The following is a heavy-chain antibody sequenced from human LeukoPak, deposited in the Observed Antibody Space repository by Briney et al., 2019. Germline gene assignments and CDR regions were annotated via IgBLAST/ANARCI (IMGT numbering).Heavy chain of an antibody. CDR3: ARHANIYYYGSGSYSET. CDR1: GESFRGYY. D-gene: IGHD3-10*01. CDR2: IDHIGRT. V-gene: IGHV4-34*01. Sequence: PSETLSLTCAVYGESFRGYYWTWIRQTPGKGLEWIGEIDHIGRTTYNPSLKSRVTISVDTSKNQFSLKLSSVTAADTAVYYCARHANIYYYGSGSYSETWGQGTLVTVSS. J-gene: IGHJ5*02.